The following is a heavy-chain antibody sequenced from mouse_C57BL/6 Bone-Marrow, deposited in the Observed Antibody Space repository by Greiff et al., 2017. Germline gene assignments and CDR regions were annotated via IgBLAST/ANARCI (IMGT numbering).Heavy chain of an antibody. V-gene: IGHV1-63*01. Sequence: QVQLQQSGAELVRPGTSVKMSCKASGYTFTNYWIGWAKQRPGHGLEWIGDIYPGGGYTNYNEKFKGKATLTADKSSSTAYMQFSSLTSEDSAIYYCARLGLYYDYDGTSYYYAMDYWGQGTSVTVSS. D-gene: IGHD2-4*01. CDR2: IYPGGGYT. J-gene: IGHJ4*01. CDR1: GYTFTNYW. CDR3: ARLGLYYDYDGTSYYYAMDY.